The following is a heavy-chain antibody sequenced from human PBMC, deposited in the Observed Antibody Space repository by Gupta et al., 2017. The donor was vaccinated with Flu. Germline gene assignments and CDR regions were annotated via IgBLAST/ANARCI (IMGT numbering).Heavy chain of an antibody. CDR3: TSIYSNAVY. J-gene: IGHJ4*02. D-gene: IGHD4-4*01. V-gene: IGHV3-49*04. CDR2: IRSKAYGGTT. Sequence: EVQLVESGGGLVQPGRSLRLSCTASGFTFGDYAMSWVRQAPGKGLEWVGFIRSKAYGGTTEYAASVKGRFTISRDDSKSIAYLQMNSLKTEDTAVYYCTSIYSNAVYWGQGTLVTVSS. CDR1: GFTFGDYA.